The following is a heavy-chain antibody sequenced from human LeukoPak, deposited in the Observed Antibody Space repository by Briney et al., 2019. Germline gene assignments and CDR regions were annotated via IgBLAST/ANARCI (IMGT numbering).Heavy chain of an antibody. Sequence: GGSPRLSCAASGFTFSSYAMSWVRQAPGKGLEWVSAISGSGGSTYYADSVKGRFTISRDNSKNTLYLQMNSLRAEDTAVYYCAKVHHRALAYCGGDCYSDYWGQGTLVTVSS. CDR2: ISGSGGST. CDR3: AKVHHRALAYCGGDCYSDY. V-gene: IGHV3-23*01. D-gene: IGHD2-21*02. CDR1: GFTFSSYA. J-gene: IGHJ4*02.